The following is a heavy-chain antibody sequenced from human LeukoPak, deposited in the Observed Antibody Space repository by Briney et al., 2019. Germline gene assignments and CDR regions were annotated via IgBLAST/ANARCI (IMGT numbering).Heavy chain of an antibody. CDR1: GYTFTSYG. Sequence: ASVKVSCKASGYTFTSYGISWVRQAPGKGLEWMGGFDPEDGETIYAQKFQGRVTMTEDTSTDTAYMELSSLRSEDTAVYYCATLPLEDTAIDYWGQGTLVTVSS. D-gene: IGHD5-18*01. J-gene: IGHJ4*02. V-gene: IGHV1-24*01. CDR3: ATLPLEDTAIDY. CDR2: FDPEDGET.